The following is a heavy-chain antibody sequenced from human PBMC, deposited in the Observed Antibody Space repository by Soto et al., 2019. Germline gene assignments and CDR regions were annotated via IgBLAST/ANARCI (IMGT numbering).Heavy chain of an antibody. CDR3: ARGPSSLTRFDY. Sequence: LRLSCAASGFTFSSYAMHWVRQAPGKGLEWVAVISYDGSNKYYADSVKGRFTISRDNSKNTPYLQMNSLRPEDTAVYYCARGPSSLTRFDYWGQGTLVTVSS. V-gene: IGHV3-30-3*01. CDR2: ISYDGSNK. D-gene: IGHD2-2*01. CDR1: GFTFSSYA. J-gene: IGHJ4*02.